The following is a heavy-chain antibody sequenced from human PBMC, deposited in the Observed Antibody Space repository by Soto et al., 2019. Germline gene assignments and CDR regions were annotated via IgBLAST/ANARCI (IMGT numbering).Heavy chain of an antibody. D-gene: IGHD2-21*01. Sequence: CVSQAPGKGLERVTVISSSYGSTYYADFVQVRFTISKDNSQDTLYLQMNSLRVEDTAIYYCAKAFFFQAEDGIRDL. J-gene: IGHJ2*01. CDR3: AKAFFFQAEDGIRDL. CDR2: ISSSYGST. V-gene: IGHV3-23*01.